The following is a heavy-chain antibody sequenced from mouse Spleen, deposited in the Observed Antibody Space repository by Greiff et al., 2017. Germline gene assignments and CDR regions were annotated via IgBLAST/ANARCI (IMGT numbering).Heavy chain of an antibody. V-gene: IGHV1-18*01. CDR3: ARRGTMMTTDGYYYAMDY. CDR1: GYTFTDYN. CDR2: INPNNGGT. J-gene: IGHJ4*01. D-gene: IGHD2-4*01. Sequence: EVKLVESGPELVKPGASVKIPCKASGYTFTDYNMDWVKQSHGKSLEWIGDINPNNGGTIYNQKFKGKATLTVDKSSSTAYMELRSLTSEDTAVYYCARRGTMMTTDGYYYAMDYWGQGTSVTVSS.